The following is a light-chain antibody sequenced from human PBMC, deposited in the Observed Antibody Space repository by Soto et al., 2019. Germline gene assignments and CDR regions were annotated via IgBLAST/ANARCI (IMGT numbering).Light chain of an antibody. J-gene: IGLJ1*01. V-gene: IGLV2-11*01. CDR1: SSDVGDYNS. CDR3: CSYVGGYSYV. CDR2: DVS. Sequence: QSVLTQPRSVSGSPGQSVTVSCIGTSSDVGDYNSVSWYQQHPGKAPKLMIYDVSKRPSGVPDRFSGPKSGNTASLTISGLQAEDEADYYCCSYVGGYSYVFGIGTKAPS.